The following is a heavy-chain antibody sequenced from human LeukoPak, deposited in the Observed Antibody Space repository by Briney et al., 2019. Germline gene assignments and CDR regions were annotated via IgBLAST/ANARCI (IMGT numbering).Heavy chain of an antibody. CDR2: IYRYGST. CDR1: GDSISGSNYY. D-gene: IGHD3-3*01. V-gene: IGHV4-39*07. Sequence: SETLSLTCTVTGDSISGSNYYWAWIHQSPEKGLEWIGSIYRYGSTYYNPSLKSRVTMSVDTSRNEFSLKVTSVTAADTAVYYCARVRYYDFWSGFDYWGQGTLVTVSS. J-gene: IGHJ4*02. CDR3: ARVRYYDFWSGFDY.